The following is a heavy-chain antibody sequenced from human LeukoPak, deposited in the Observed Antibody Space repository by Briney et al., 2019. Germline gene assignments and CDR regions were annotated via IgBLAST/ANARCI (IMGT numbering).Heavy chain of an antibody. CDR1: GFTFSSYE. Sequence: PGGSLRLSCAASGFTFSSYEMNWVRQAPGKGLEWVSYISSSGSTIYYADSVKGRFTISRDNAKNSLYLQMNSLRAEDTAVYYCAKQRGYSGYHGYWGQGTLVTVSS. J-gene: IGHJ4*02. D-gene: IGHD5-12*01. CDR3: AKQRGYSGYHGY. CDR2: ISSSGSTI. V-gene: IGHV3-48*03.